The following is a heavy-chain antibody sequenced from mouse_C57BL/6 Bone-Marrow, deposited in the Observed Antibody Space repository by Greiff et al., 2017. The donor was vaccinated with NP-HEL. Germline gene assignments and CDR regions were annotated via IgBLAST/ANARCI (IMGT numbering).Heavy chain of an antibody. CDR2: ISYDGSN. V-gene: IGHV3-6*01. J-gene: IGHJ2*01. Sequence: EVQLQQSGPGLVKPSQSLSLTCSVTGYSITSGYYWNWIRQFPGNKLEWMGYISYDGSNNYNPSLKNRISITRDTSKNQFFLKLNSVTTEDTATYYCARRPSYYYGSSTFDYWGQGTTLTVSS. D-gene: IGHD1-1*01. CDR3: ARRPSYYYGSSTFDY. CDR1: GYSITSGYY.